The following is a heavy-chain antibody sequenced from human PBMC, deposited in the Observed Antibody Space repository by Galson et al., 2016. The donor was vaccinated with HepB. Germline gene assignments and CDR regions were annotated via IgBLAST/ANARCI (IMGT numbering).Heavy chain of an antibody. Sequence: SETLSLTCTVSGGSFRSYYWSWIRQSPGKGLEWIGYIYYNGSSSYNPSLKSRVKISLDTSKNQFSLRLSSVTAADTAVYYCARDGARSVRTGFTSSWYYSMDVWGQGTTVTVSS. CDR3: ARDGARSVRTGFTSSWYYSMDV. CDR2: IYYNGSS. V-gene: IGHV4-59*01. J-gene: IGHJ6*02. D-gene: IGHD6-13*01. CDR1: GGSFRSYY.